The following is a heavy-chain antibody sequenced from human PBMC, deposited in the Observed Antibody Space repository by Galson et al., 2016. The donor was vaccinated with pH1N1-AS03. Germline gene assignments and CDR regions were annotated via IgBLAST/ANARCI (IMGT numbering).Heavy chain of an antibody. CDR2: IYYSGST. CDR1: GDSITSSYSY. CDR3: ARDLGELLGWFDP. V-gene: IGHV4-61*01. D-gene: IGHD1-26*01. Sequence: ETLSLTCTVSGDSITSSYSYWTWIRQPPGKGLEWIGYIYYSGSTNYNPSLKSRVTISVDTSKNQFSLKLGSVTAADTAVYYCARDLGELLGWFDPWGQGTLVTVSS. J-gene: IGHJ5*02.